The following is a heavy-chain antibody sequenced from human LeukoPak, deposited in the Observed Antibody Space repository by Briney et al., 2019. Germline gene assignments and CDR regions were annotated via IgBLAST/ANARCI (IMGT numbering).Heavy chain of an antibody. Sequence: PGGSLRLSCAASGFTFSSYNMNWVRQAPGKGLEWVSSISSSSSYIYYADSVKGRFTISRDNAKNSLYLQMNSLRAEDTAVYYCATQRGGYCSTTSCRPGWFDPWGQGTLVTVSS. CDR1: GFTFSSYN. CDR2: ISSSSSYI. J-gene: IGHJ5*02. V-gene: IGHV3-21*01. D-gene: IGHD2-2*01. CDR3: ATQRGGYCSTTSCRPGWFDP.